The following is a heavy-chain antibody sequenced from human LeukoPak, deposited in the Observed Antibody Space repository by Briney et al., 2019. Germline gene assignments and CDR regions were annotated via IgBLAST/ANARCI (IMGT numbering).Heavy chain of an antibody. CDR3: ARWGYGSGSYYNVFRDYYYGMDV. J-gene: IGHJ6*02. D-gene: IGHD3-10*01. V-gene: IGHV1-18*01. CDR1: GYTFTSYG. CDR2: TSAYNGNT. Sequence: ASVKVSCKASGYTFTSYGISWVRQAPGQGLEWMGWTSAYNGNTNYAQKLQGRVTMTTDTSTSTAYMELRSLRSDDTAVYYCARWGYGSGSYYNVFRDYYYGMDVWGQGTTVTVSS.